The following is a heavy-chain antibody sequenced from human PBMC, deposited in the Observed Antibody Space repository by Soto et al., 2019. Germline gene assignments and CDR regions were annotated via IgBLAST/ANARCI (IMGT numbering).Heavy chain of an antibody. D-gene: IGHD3-22*01. V-gene: IGHV1-18*01. CDR3: ASYYYDSSGYYYAKYFQH. J-gene: IGHJ1*01. Sequence: QVQLVQSGAEVKKPGASVKVSCKASGYTFTSYGISWVRQAPGQGLEWMGWISAYNGNTNYAQKLQGRVTMTTDTSTITAYMELRSLRFDDTAVYYCASYYYDSSGYYYAKYFQHWGQGTLVTVSS. CDR1: GYTFTSYG. CDR2: ISAYNGNT.